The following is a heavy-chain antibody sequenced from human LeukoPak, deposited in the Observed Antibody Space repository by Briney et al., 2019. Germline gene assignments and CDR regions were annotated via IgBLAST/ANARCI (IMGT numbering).Heavy chain of an antibody. CDR3: AKPRDSIVGTTTPTRLATLDI. D-gene: IGHD1-26*01. V-gene: IGHV3-23*01. CDR2: ISTGGGST. CDR1: GFTFSSNA. J-gene: IGHJ3*02. Sequence: GGSLRRSCAASGFTFSSNAISWVRQAPGKGLEWVSAISTGGGSTYYADSVKGRFTISRNNPNNTLYLQMNNLRAEDTAVYYCAKPRDSIVGTTTPTRLATLDIWGQGTMVTVSS.